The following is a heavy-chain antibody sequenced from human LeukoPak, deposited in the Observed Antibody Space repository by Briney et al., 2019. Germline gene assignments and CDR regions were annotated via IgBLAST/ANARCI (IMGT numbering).Heavy chain of an antibody. CDR1: GYTFTGYY. CDR3: ARGASGVYTVTTSWFDH. CDR2: IKPNSGVT. J-gene: IGHJ5*02. V-gene: IGHV1-2*02. Sequence: ASVKVSCKASGYTFTGYYMYWVRQAPGQGLEWMGWIKPNSGVTNYAQKFQGRVTMTSDTSISTAYMELSRLRSDDTAVYYCARGASGVYTVTTSWFDHWGQGTLVTVSS. D-gene: IGHD4-17*01.